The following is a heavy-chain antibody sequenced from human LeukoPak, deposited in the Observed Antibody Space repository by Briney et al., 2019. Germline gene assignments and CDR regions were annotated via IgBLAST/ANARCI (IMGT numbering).Heavy chain of an antibody. J-gene: IGHJ4*02. V-gene: IGHV4-30-2*01. CDR1: GGSISSGGYY. D-gene: IGHD7-27*01. Sequence: TSETLSLTCTVSGGSISSGGYYWSWIRQPPGKGLEWIGYIYHSGSTYYNPSLKSRVTISVDRSKNQFSLKLSSVTAADTAVYYCARDSRDRSLTGDAGNYFDYWGQGTLVTVSS. CDR2: IYHSGST. CDR3: ARDSRDRSLTGDAGNYFDY.